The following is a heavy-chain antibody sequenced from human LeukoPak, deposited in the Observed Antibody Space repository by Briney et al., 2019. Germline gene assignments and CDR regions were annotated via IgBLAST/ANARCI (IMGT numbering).Heavy chain of an antibody. V-gene: IGHV3-7*03. CDR2: MRQDGDDK. J-gene: IGHJ4*02. Sequence: GGSLRLSCATSGFTFSNYWMCWVRQAPGKGLEWVANMRQDGDDKYYADSVKGRFTISRDNAKNSLYLQMNSLRAEDTAVYSCARVIVTVPGQSDYFDYWGQGTLVTFSS. CDR3: ARVIVTVPGQSDYFDY. CDR1: GFTFSNYW. D-gene: IGHD2/OR15-2a*01.